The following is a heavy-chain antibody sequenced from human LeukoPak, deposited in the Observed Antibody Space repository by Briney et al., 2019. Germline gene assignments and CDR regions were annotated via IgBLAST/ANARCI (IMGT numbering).Heavy chain of an antibody. V-gene: IGHV3-23*01. D-gene: IGHD3-22*01. J-gene: IGHJ4*02. CDR2: ISGSGDNT. Sequence: GGSLRLSCVVSGFNLGSSWMSWVRQAPGKGLEWVSGISGSGDNTYYADSVKGRFTISRDNSKNTLYVQVNSLGTEDTAAYYCAKGSYYDSSGSFYFDYWGQGTLVTVSS. CDR1: GFNLGSSW. CDR3: AKGSYYDSSGSFYFDY.